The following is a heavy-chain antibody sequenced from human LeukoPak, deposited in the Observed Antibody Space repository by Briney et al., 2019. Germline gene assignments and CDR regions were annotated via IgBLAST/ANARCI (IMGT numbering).Heavy chain of an antibody. Sequence: ASVKVSCKASGYAFTSYGISWVRQAPGQGLEWMGWISAYNGNTNYAQKLQGRVTMTTDTSTSTAYMELRSLRSDDTAVYYCALDIVVVVAATRQRDYYFDYWGQGTLVTVSS. CDR2: ISAYNGNT. V-gene: IGHV1-18*01. J-gene: IGHJ4*02. CDR3: ALDIVVVVAATRQRDYYFDY. D-gene: IGHD2-15*01. CDR1: GYAFTSYG.